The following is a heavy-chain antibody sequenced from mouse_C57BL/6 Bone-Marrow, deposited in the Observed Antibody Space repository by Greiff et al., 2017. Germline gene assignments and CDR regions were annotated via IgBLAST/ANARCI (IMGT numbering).Heavy chain of an antibody. CDR3: ADGYRVYFDY. V-gene: IGHV7-1*01. D-gene: IGHD2-3*01. CDR1: GFTFRDFY. CDR2: SRNKANDYTT. Sequence: EVKLVESGGGLVQSGRSLRLSCATSGFTFRDFYMEWVRQAPGKGLEWIAASRNKANDYTTEYSASVKVRFIVSRDTSQSILYLQMNALRADDPAIYYCADGYRVYFDYWGQGTTRTVSS. J-gene: IGHJ2*01.